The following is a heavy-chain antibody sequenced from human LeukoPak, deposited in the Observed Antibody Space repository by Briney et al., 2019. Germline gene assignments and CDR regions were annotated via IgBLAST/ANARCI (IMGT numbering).Heavy chain of an antibody. CDR3: ARDLYGYSSDWYGGYYFDY. Sequence: PSETLSLTCTVSGGSITDYYWSWIRQPAGKGLEWIGRIYTSGSTNCNPSLESRVTISVDRSKNQFSLKLDSVTAADTALYYCARDLYGYSSDWYGGYYFDYWGQGTLVTVSS. CDR2: IYTSGST. V-gene: IGHV4-4*07. J-gene: IGHJ4*02. CDR1: GGSITDYY. D-gene: IGHD6-13*01.